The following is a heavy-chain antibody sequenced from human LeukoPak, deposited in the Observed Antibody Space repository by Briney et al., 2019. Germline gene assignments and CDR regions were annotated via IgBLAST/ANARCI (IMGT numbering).Heavy chain of an antibody. CDR3: ARDIITMIVVGYYFDY. CDR1: GFTFSSYA. Sequence: PGGSLRLSCAASGFTFSSYAMHWVRQAPGKGLEWVAVISYDGSNKYYADSVKGRFTISRDNSKNTLYLQMNSLRAEDTAVYYCARDIITMIVVGYYFDYWGQGTLVTVSS. J-gene: IGHJ4*02. V-gene: IGHV3-30-3*01. D-gene: IGHD3-22*01. CDR2: ISYDGSNK.